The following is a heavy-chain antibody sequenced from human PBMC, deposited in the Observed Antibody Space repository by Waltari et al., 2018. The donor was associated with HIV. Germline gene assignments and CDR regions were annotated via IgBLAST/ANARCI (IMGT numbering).Heavy chain of an antibody. J-gene: IGHJ4*02. Sequence: VRLVESGGGVVQPGRSMRLSCAASGFTFISYGMHWVRQAPGKGREWRAVISDDGSNKIYTDTVKGRFTISRDNCKNTLYLQMNGVRAEDTAVYYCAKTGYGDYGRDDWGQGTLVTVSS. CDR1: GFTFISYG. CDR2: ISDDGSNK. V-gene: IGHV3-30*18. D-gene: IGHD4-17*01. CDR3: AKTGYGDYGRDD.